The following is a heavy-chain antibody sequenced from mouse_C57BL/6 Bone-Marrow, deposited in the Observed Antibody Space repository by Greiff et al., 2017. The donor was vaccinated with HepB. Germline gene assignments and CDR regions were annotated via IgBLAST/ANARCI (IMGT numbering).Heavy chain of an antibody. V-gene: IGHV1-81*01. Sequence: QVHVKQSGAELARPGASVKLSCKASGYTFTSYGISWVKQRTGQGLEWIGEIYPRSGNTYYNEKFKGKATLTADKSSSTAYMELRSLTSEDFAVYFCVRAPILYYFDYWGQGTTLTVSS. CDR1: GYTFTSYG. CDR3: VRAPILYYFDY. J-gene: IGHJ2*01. CDR2: IYPRSGNT.